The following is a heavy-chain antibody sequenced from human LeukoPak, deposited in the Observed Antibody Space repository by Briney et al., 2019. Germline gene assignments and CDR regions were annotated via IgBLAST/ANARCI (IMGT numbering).Heavy chain of an antibody. V-gene: IGHV4-39*07. J-gene: IGHJ4*02. CDR3: ARKSGSARDY. CDR1: GGSLSSSSYY. Sequence: PSETLSLTCTVSGGSLSSSSYYWGWIRQPPGRGLEGCGRSDYSGSTYYNPSLKSRVTISVDTPKNQFSLKMTSVPAADTDVYYCARKSGSARDYWGQGTLVIVSS. CDR2: SDYSGST. D-gene: IGHD5-12*01.